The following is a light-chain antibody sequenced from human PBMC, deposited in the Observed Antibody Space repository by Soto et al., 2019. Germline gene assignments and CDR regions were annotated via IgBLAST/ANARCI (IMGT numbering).Light chain of an antibody. CDR2: DIS. Sequence: EVVLTQSPANLSLSPGETATLSCRASQSVSYYLAWYQQKPGQAPRLLIYDISKRATGIPARFSGSGSGTDFTLTISSLEPEDAALYYCQQRSTWPALTSGGGTKVDIK. CDR3: QQRSTWPALT. J-gene: IGKJ4*01. V-gene: IGKV3-11*01. CDR1: QSVSYY.